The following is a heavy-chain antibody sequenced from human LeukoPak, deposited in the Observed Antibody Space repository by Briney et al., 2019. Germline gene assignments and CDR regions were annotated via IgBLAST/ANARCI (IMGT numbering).Heavy chain of an antibody. CDR2: ISGSGDKT. CDR1: GFSLSTYA. CDR3: AKPQDTGYSSGWNYYYYMDV. V-gene: IGHV3-23*01. D-gene: IGHD6-19*01. J-gene: IGHJ6*03. Sequence: GGSLRLSCAASGFSLSTYALSWVRQAPGGGLEWVAAISGSGDKTYHAGSVKGRFTISKDNSENTLYLQMNSLRAEDTAVYYCAKPQDTGYSSGWNYYYYMDVWGKGTTVTVSS.